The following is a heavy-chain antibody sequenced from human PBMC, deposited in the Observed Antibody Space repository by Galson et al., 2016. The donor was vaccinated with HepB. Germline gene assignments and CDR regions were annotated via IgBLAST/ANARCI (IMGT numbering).Heavy chain of an antibody. J-gene: IGHJ4*02. CDR3: ARATVTTSFDY. V-gene: IGHV1-46*03. CDR2: INPISGSA. CDR1: GCTFTSYY. D-gene: IGHD4-17*01. Sequence: SVKVSCKASGCTFTSYYLHWVRQAPGQGLEWMGVINPISGSASYAQKFQGRVTMTRDTSTSTLYMEMGSLRSEDTAVYYCARATVTTSFDYWGQGTLVTVSS.